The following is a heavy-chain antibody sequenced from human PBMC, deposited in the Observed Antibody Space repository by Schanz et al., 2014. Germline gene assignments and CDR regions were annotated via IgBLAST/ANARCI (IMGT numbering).Heavy chain of an antibody. V-gene: IGHV3-23*04. D-gene: IGHD3-10*01. Sequence: EVQLVESGGGLVKPGGFLRLSCAASGFTFSDAWMSWVRQAPGKGLEWVSVIGVDGTTTYYADSVKGRFTISRDNSKNTLYLQMNSLRAEDTAVYYCAKGRFGELSAFDIWGQGTRVTVSS. CDR2: IGVDGTTT. CDR3: AKGRFGELSAFDI. CDR1: GFTFSDAW. J-gene: IGHJ3*02.